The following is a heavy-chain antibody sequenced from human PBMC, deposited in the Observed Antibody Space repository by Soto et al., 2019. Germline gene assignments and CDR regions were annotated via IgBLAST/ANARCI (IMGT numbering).Heavy chain of an antibody. Sequence: GGSLRLSCTASGFTFSDSWMTWGRQAPGKGLEWVARIKPDESEKKYADSVKGRFSISRDIAKNSMYLQMDSLRGEDTAVYYCVRGGSNYASWGQGTLVTVSS. D-gene: IGHD4-4*01. V-gene: IGHV3-7*01. CDR3: VRGGSNYAS. J-gene: IGHJ5*02. CDR1: GFTFSDSW. CDR2: IKPDESEK.